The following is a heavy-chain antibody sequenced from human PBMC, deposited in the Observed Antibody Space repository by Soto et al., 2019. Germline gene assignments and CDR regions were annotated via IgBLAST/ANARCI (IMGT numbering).Heavy chain of an antibody. Sequence: PSETLSLTCAVSGYSIRAGYYWGWIRRPPGRGLEWIGAFYHGGRSYFSPSLNSRVTISVDTPKNQFSLKLSSVTAADTAVYYCVRADTSTYRQFDTWGQGTLVTVSS. D-gene: IGHD3-16*02. CDR3: VRADTSTYRQFDT. V-gene: IGHV4-38-2*01. CDR1: GYSIRAGYY. CDR2: FYHGGRS. J-gene: IGHJ4*02.